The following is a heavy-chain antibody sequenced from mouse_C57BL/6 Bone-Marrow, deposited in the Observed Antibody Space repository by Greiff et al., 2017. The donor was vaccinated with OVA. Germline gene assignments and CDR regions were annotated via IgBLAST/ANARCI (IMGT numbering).Heavy chain of an antibody. CDR2: IDPSDSYT. Sequence: QVQLKQPGAELVMPGASVKLSCKASGYTFTSYWMHWVKQRPGQGLEWIGEIDPSDSYTNYNQKFKGKSTLTVDKSSSTAYMQLSSLTSEDSAVYYCARGDYYDYERYFDVWGTGTTVTVSS. D-gene: IGHD2-4*01. V-gene: IGHV1-69*01. J-gene: IGHJ1*03. CDR1: GYTFTSYW. CDR3: ARGDYYDYERYFDV.